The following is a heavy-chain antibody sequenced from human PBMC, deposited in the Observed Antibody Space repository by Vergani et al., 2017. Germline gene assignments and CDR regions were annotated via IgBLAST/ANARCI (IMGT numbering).Heavy chain of an antibody. CDR1: GGSISSGDYY. CDR2: IYYSGNT. D-gene: IGHD2-2*01. CDR3: ARGRYCSTTSCYGDIYFDY. V-gene: IGHV4-30-4*08. J-gene: IGHJ4*02. Sequence: QVQLQESGPGLVKPSQTLSLTCSVSGGSISSGDYYWSWIRQSPGKGLEWIGYIYYSGNTHYNPALKSRITISVDTSKNQFSLQLSSVTAADTAVYYCARGRYCSTTSCYGDIYFDYWGLGTLVTVSS.